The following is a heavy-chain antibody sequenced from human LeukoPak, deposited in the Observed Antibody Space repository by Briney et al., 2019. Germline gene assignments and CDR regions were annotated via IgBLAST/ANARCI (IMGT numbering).Heavy chain of an antibody. CDR1: GFTFSSYG. V-gene: IGHV3-23*01. CDR2: ISGSGGST. D-gene: IGHD6-13*01. Sequence: GRSLRLSCAASGFTFSSYGMHWVRQAPGKGLEWVSAISGSGGSTYYADSVKGRFTISRDNSKNTLYLQMNSLRAEDTAVYYCAKDFLSGYSSSWYDYWGQGTLVTVSS. CDR3: AKDFLSGYSSSWYDY. J-gene: IGHJ4*02.